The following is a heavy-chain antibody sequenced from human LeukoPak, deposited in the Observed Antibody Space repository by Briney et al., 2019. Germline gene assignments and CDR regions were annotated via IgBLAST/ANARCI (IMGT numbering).Heavy chain of an antibody. J-gene: IGHJ4*02. D-gene: IGHD3-3*01. V-gene: IGHV3-7*01. Sequence: GGSLRLSCAASGFTFSSYWMSWVRQAPGKGLEWVANIKQDGSEKYYVDSVKGRFTISRDNAKNSLYLQMNSLRAEDTAVYYCARESYDFWSGYYSGGIYYFDYWGQGTLVTVSS. CDR3: ARESYDFWSGYYSGGIYYFDY. CDR1: GFTFSSYW. CDR2: IKQDGSEK.